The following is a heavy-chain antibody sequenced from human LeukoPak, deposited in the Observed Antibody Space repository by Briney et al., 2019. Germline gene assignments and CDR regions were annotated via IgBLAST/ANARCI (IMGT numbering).Heavy chain of an antibody. V-gene: IGHV1-18*04. D-gene: IGHD3-22*01. Sequence: ASVKVSCKASGYTFTDYYIHWVRQAPGQGLEWMGWISAYNGNTKYAQKLQGRVTMTTDTSTSTAYMELRSLRSDDTAVYYCARDRPDYYDSSAYLRGLYSAFGYWGQGTLVTVSS. CDR2: ISAYNGNT. J-gene: IGHJ4*02. CDR1: GYTFTDYY. CDR3: ARDRPDYYDSSAYLRGLYSAFGY.